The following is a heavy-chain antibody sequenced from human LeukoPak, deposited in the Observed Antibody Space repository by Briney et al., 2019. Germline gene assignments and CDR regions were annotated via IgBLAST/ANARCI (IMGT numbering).Heavy chain of an antibody. D-gene: IGHD2-15*01. Sequence: GGSLRLSCVASGFSLSGYWMYWVRRAPGKGLMYISRNNGDGSTTNYADVVKGRFTMSRDNVKNTLYLQMNSLRVEDTAVYYCARDPRNVGLAPWGQGTLVTVSS. V-gene: IGHV3-74*01. CDR2: NNGDGSTT. J-gene: IGHJ5*02. CDR1: GFSLSGYW. CDR3: ARDPRNVGLAP.